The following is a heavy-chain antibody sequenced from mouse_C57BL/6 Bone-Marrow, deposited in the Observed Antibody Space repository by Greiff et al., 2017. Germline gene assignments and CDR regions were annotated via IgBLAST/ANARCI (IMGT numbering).Heavy chain of an antibody. CDR3: ARHGSRYWYFDV. J-gene: IGHJ1*03. CDR2: ISNGGGST. CDR1: GFTFSDYY. Sequence: EVKLVESGGGLVQPGGSLKLSCAASGFTFSDYYMYWVRQTPEKRLEWVAYISNGGGSTYYPDTVKGRFTISRDNAKNTLYLQMSRLKSECTAMYYCARHGSRYWYFDVWGTGTTVTVSS. V-gene: IGHV5-12*01. D-gene: IGHD1-1*01.